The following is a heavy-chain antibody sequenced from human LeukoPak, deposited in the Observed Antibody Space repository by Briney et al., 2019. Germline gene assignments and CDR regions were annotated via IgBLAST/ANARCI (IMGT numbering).Heavy chain of an antibody. J-gene: IGHJ4*02. D-gene: IGHD2-2*01. CDR3: ARDVDTVVVPAATQIDY. CDR1: GFTFDDYA. CDR2: ISWNSGNI. V-gene: IGHV3-9*01. Sequence: PGRSLRLSCAASGFTFDDYAMHWVRQAPGKGLEWVSGISWNSGNIGYADSVKGRFTISRDNSKNSLYLQMNSVSNEDTALYYCARDVDTVVVPAATQIDYWGQGTLVTVSS.